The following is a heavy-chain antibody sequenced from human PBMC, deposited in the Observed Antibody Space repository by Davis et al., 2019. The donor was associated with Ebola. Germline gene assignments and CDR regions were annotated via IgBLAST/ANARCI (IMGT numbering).Heavy chain of an antibody. CDR2: IKGDGSST. CDR3: ARELVLGYYGMDV. Sequence: GESLKISCAASGFTFSGYWIHWVRQAPGKGLVWVSSIKGDGSSTSYADSVKGRFTISRDNAKNTLYLQMNSLRAEDTAVYYCARELVLGYYGMDVWGQGTTVTVSS. CDR1: GFTFSGYW. D-gene: IGHD7-27*01. V-gene: IGHV3-74*01. J-gene: IGHJ6*02.